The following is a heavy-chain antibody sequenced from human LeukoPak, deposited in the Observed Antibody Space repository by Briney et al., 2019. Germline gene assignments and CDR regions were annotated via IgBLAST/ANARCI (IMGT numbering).Heavy chain of an antibody. J-gene: IGHJ4*02. CDR2: ISASGDTT. D-gene: IGHD5-18*01. Sequence: GGSLRLSCGVSGFTFSNYAMNWVREAPGKGLEWLSAISASGDTTYYADSVKGRFTISRDNSKSTLYLQMNSLSADDTAVYYCAKGGTQLWSHFDYWGQGTLVTVSS. CDR3: AKGGTQLWSHFDY. CDR1: GFTFSNYA. V-gene: IGHV3-23*01.